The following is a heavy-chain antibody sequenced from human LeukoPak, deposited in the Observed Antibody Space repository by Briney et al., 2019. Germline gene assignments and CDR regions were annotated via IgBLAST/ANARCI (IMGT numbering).Heavy chain of an antibody. CDR2: VNESGGT. Sequence: SETLSLTCAVYIDSFSNYHWNWIRQTPAKGMEWIGEVNESGGTNISPSLRSRVILSVDTSKNQFSLKLISVTVADTAIYYCARGQGATVPQVGKDWFDPWGQGTRVTVSS. CDR1: IDSFSNYH. J-gene: IGHJ5*02. CDR3: ARGQGATVPQVGKDWFDP. D-gene: IGHD1-26*01. V-gene: IGHV4-34*01.